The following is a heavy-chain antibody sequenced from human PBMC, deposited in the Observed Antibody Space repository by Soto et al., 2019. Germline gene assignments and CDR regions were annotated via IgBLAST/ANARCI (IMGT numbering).Heavy chain of an antibody. D-gene: IGHD3-10*01. V-gene: IGHV5-51*01. Sequence: PGESLKISCKGSGYSFTSYWIGWVRQMPGKCLAWMWIIYPGDSESRYSPSFQGQVTISADKAITTAYLQWSSLKASETALYYCARHSQPATYFYGSGTYYPPHGMGVWGQGTTVTVSS. CDR1: GYSFTSYW. J-gene: IGHJ6*02. CDR3: ARHSQPATYFYGSGTYYPPHGMGV. CDR2: IYPGDSES.